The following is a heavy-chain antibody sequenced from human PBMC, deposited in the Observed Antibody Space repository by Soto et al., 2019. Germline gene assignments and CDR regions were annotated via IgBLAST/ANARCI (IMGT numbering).Heavy chain of an antibody. V-gene: IGHV4-39*01. Sequence: NPSETLSLTCTVSGGSISSSSYYWGWIRQPPGKGLEWIGSIYYSGSTYYNPSLKSRVTISVDTSKNQFSLKLSSVTAADTAVYYCAGNYGSGSYYPYWGQGTLVTVSS. D-gene: IGHD3-10*01. CDR3: AGNYGSGSYYPY. J-gene: IGHJ4*02. CDR1: GGSISSSSYY. CDR2: IYYSGST.